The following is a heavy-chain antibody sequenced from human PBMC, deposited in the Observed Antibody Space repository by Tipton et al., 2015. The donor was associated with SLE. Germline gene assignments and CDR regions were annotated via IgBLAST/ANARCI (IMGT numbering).Heavy chain of an antibody. D-gene: IGHD3-10*01. CDR2: IYYSGST. CDR3: ARDCGGPFDY. V-gene: IGHV4-39*07. CDR1: GGSISSSSYY. J-gene: IGHJ4*02. Sequence: TLSLTCTVSGGSISSSSYYWGWIRQSPGKGLEWIGSIYYSGSTTYNPSLKSRVTISVDTSKNQFSLKLSSVTAADTAIYYCARDCGGPFDYWGQGTLVTVSS.